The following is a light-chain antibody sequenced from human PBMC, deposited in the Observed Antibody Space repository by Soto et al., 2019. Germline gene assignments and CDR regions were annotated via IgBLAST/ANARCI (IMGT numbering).Light chain of an antibody. CDR1: QSVSSY. Sequence: EIVLTQSPATLSLSPGERATLSCRASQSVSSYLAWYQQKPGQAPRLLIYDASNRATGIPARFSGSGSGTDFTLTMNSLEPEDFGVYYCQQRSNWPLTFGGGTKVEIK. J-gene: IGKJ4*01. CDR2: DAS. CDR3: QQRSNWPLT. V-gene: IGKV3-11*01.